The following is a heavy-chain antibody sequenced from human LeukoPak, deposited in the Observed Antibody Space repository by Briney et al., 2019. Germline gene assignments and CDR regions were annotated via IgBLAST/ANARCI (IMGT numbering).Heavy chain of an antibody. CDR1: GFSFSSHW. CDR3: ARGLIAAAATGYYYSYGMDV. CDR2: IKQDESEK. J-gene: IGHJ6*02. V-gene: IGHV3-7*04. D-gene: IGHD6-13*01. Sequence: RPGGSLRLSCAASGFSFSSHWMSWVRQAPGKGLEWLANIKQDESEKYYADSAEGRFTISRDNAKNSVYLKMNSLRAEDSAVYYCARGLIAAAATGYYYSYGMDVWGQGTTVTVSS.